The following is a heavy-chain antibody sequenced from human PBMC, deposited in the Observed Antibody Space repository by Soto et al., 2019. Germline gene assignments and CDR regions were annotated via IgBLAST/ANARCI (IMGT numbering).Heavy chain of an antibody. J-gene: IGHJ5*02. CDR3: AGFGRPSWNWFDL. V-gene: IGHV4-31*03. Sequence: TLSLTCTVSGGSISSGGYYWSWIRQHPGRGLGWIGYIYYTGSAYYNPSLESRVTISVDTSKNQFSLTLSSVTAADTAVYYCAGFGRPSWNWFDLWGQGTLVTVSS. CDR2: IYYTGSA. CDR1: GGSISSGGYY. D-gene: IGHD3-10*01.